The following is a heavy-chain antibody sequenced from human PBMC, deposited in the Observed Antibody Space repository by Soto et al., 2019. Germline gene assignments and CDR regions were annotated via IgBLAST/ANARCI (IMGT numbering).Heavy chain of an antibody. Sequence: GGSLRLSCAASGFTFSNYAMSWVRQAPGKGLEWVSAIGGSGVNTDYADSVKGRFTISRDNSKNTLYLQMNSLRAEDTAVYYCAXALPDSSSWYTFDYWGQGTLVTVSS. D-gene: IGHD6-13*01. V-gene: IGHV3-23*01. J-gene: IGHJ4*02. CDR3: AXALPDSSSWYTFDY. CDR2: IGGSGVNT. CDR1: GFTFSNYA.